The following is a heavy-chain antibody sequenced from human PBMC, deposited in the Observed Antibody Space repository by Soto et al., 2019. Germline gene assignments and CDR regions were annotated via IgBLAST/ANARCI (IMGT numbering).Heavy chain of an antibody. CDR3: ARERGGQRVVVPATMYHYYYGMDF. CDR1: GYTFTGYY. CDR2: INPNSGGT. Sequence: ASVKVSCKASGYTFTGYYMHWVRQAPGQGLEWMGWINPNSGGTNYAQKFQGRVTMTRDTSISTAYMELSRLRSDDTAVYYCARERGGQRVVVPATMYHYYYGMDFWGQGTTVTVSS. J-gene: IGHJ6*02. D-gene: IGHD2-2*01. V-gene: IGHV1-2*02.